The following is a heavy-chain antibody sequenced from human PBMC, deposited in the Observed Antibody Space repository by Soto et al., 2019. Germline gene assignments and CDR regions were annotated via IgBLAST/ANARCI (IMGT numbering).Heavy chain of an antibody. CDR3: ASFLTLTTYYYDSSGYRFDY. CDR1: GGSISSSSYY. CDR2: IYYSGST. V-gene: IGHV4-39*01. Sequence: SETLSLTCTVSGGSISSSSYYWGWIRQPPGKGLEWIGSIYYSGSTYYNPSLKSRVTISVDTSKNQFSLKLSSVTAADTAVYYCASFLTLTTYYYDSSGYRFDYWGQGTLVNVSS. D-gene: IGHD3-22*01. J-gene: IGHJ4*02.